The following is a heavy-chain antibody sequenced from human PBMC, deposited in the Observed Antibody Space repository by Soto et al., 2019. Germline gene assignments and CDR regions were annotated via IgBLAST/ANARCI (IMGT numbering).Heavy chain of an antibody. Sequence: SHTCSVEWGYSGGCWWPWISKPPGMGLEWIGEIDPSRSANYNPSLKSRVTISADTSKNQFSLKLSSVTAADTSLYYCARGKSRYSSGPWGQRTLGTVSS. V-gene: IGHV4-34*01. J-gene: IGHJ5*02. CDR1: WGYSGGCW. CDR2: IDPSRSA. CDR3: ARGKSRYSSGP. D-gene: IGHD6-19*01.